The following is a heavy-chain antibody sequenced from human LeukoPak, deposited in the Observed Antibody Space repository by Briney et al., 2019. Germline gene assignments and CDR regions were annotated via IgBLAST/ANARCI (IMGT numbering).Heavy chain of an antibody. CDR2: ISSSGSTI. D-gene: IGHD3-22*01. CDR3: ARHVVAVGFDY. J-gene: IGHJ4*02. Sequence: GGSLRLSCAGSGFTFSSYEMNCVRQAPGKGLEWVSYISSSGSTIYYADSVKGRFTISRDNAKNSLYLQMNSLRAEDTALYYCARHVVAVGFDYWGQGTLVTVSS. V-gene: IGHV3-48*03. CDR1: GFTFSSYE.